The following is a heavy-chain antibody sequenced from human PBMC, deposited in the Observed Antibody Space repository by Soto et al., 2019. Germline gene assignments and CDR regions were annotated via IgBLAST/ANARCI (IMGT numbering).Heavy chain of an antibody. Sequence: GGSLRLSCVTSGFIFSGYCMHWIRQGPGKGLEWLSSIRRSGRTTEYADSAKGRFTISRDDAKNSLYLQMNSLRVEDTGVYYCARDLGVALATLTLDSWGQGTLVTVSS. CDR3: ARDLGVALATLTLDS. J-gene: IGHJ4*02. V-gene: IGHV3-11*04. CDR1: GFIFSGYC. D-gene: IGHD2-15*01. CDR2: IRRSGRTT.